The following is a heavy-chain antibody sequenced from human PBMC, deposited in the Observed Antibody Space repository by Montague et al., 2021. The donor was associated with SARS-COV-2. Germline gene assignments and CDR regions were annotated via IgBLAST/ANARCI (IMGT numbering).Heavy chain of an antibody. D-gene: IGHD2-8*01. V-gene: IGHV5-51*01. CDR1: GYSFTSYW. J-gene: IGHJ5*02. CDR2: IYPGDSDT. CDR3: ARQLYCSSGVCPINWFDP. Sequence: QSGAEVKKPGESLKISCKGSGYSFTSYWIGWVRQMPGKGLEWMGIIYPGDSDTRYSPSFQGQVTISADKSISTAYLQWSSLKASDTAMYYFARQLYCSSGVCPINWFDPWGQGTLVTVSS.